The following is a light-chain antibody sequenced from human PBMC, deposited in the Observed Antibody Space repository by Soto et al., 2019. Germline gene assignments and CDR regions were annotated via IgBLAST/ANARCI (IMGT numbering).Light chain of an antibody. J-gene: IGLJ1*01. CDR3: SSYAGSNIFYV. CDR1: SSDVGGYNY. CDR2: EVT. V-gene: IGLV2-8*01. Sequence: QSALTQPPSASGSPGQSVSISCTGTSSDVGGYNYVSWYQQQPGKAPKLIIYEVTKRPSGVPARFSGSKSDNTASLTVSGLQAEDEADYYCSSYAGSNIFYVFGTGTKLTVL.